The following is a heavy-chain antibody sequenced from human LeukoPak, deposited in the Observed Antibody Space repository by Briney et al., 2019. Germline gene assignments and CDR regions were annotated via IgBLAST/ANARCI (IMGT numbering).Heavy chain of an antibody. D-gene: IGHD3-3*01. J-gene: IGHJ3*02. CDR1: GYTFTSYD. Sequence: ASVTVSCTASGYTFTSYDINWVRPATGQGLAWMGWMNPNSGNTGYAQKFQGRVTMTRNTSISTAYMELSSLRSEDTAVYYCARFMYYDFWSGYINSNDAFDIWGQGTMVTVSS. V-gene: IGHV1-8*01. CDR2: MNPNSGNT. CDR3: ARFMYYDFWSGYINSNDAFDI.